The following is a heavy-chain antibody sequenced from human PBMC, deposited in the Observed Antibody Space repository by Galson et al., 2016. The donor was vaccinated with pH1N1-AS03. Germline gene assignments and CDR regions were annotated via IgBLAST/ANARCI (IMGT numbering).Heavy chain of an antibody. CDR3: ARGDGYNYYFDY. V-gene: IGHV5-51*03. CDR1: GFRFTTYW. CDR2: IYPGDSDT. D-gene: IGHD5-24*01. Sequence: QSGAEVKKPGESLMISCKASGFRFTTYWIACVRQLPGKGLEWLGFIYPGDSDTKYSPSFQGQVTISADKSISTAYLRWNSLKASDTAMYYCARGDGYNYYFDYWGQGTLVTVSS. J-gene: IGHJ4*02.